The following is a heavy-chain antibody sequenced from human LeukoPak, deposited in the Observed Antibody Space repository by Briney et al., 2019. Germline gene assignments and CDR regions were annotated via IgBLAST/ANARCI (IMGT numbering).Heavy chain of an antibody. CDR3: ARGVGDTTLGLADY. J-gene: IGHJ4*02. CDR2: IYHSGTS. CDR1: GYSISGGFY. V-gene: IGHV4-38-2*02. D-gene: IGHD1-26*01. Sequence: PSETLSLTCTVSGYSISGGFYWDWIRQPPGKGLEWIGSIYHSGTSYYNPPLKSRVTISVDTSKNHFSLNLSSVTAADTAAYYCARGVGDTTLGLADYWGQGTLVTVSS.